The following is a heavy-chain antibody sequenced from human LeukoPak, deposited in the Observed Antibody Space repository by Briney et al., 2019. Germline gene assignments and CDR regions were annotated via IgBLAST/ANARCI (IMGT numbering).Heavy chain of an antibody. D-gene: IGHD3-22*01. J-gene: IGHJ4*02. CDR2: ISWNSGSI. V-gene: IGHV3-9*01. CDR1: GFTFDDYY. CDR3: AKGQYYYDSSGYNYGY. Sequence: GRSLRLSCAASGFTFDDYYRHWVRQAPGKGLEWVSGISWNSGSIGYADSVKGRFTISRDNAKNSLYLQMNSLRAEDTALYYCAKGQYYYDSSGYNYGYWGQRTLVTVSS.